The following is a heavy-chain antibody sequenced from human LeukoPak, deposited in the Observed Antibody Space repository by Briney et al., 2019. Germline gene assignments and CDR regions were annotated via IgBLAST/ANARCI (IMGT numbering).Heavy chain of an antibody. Sequence: PSETLSLTCAVSGYSISSGYYWGWIRQPPGKGLEWIGSIYHSGSTYYNPSLKSRVTISVDKSKNQFSLKLSSVTAADTAVYYCARQELLWFGELMGGFDPWGQGTLVTVSS. D-gene: IGHD3-10*01. CDR2: IYHSGST. J-gene: IGHJ5*02. CDR1: GYSISSGYY. V-gene: IGHV4-38-2*01. CDR3: ARQELLWFGELMGGFDP.